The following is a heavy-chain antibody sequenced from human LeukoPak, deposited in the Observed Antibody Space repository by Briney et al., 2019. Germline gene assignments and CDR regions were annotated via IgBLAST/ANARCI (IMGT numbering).Heavy chain of an antibody. Sequence: SQTLSLTCTVSGGSISSGGYYWSWIRQPAGKGLEWIGRIYTSGSTNYNPSLKSRVTISVDTSKNQFSLKLSSVTAADTAVYYCARTGLRFDYWGQGTLVTVSS. J-gene: IGHJ4*02. CDR3: ARTGLRFDY. D-gene: IGHD5-12*01. CDR2: IYTSGST. V-gene: IGHV4-61*02. CDR1: GGSISSGGYY.